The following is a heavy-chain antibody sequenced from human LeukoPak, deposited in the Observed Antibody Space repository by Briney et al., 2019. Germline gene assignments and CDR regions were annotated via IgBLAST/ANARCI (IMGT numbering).Heavy chain of an antibody. CDR2: IRYDGSNK. CDR1: GFTFSSYG. CDR3: AKATGSSGYYGYFQH. V-gene: IGHV3-30*02. D-gene: IGHD3-22*01. J-gene: IGHJ1*01. Sequence: QTGGSLRLSCAGSGFTFSSYGMHWVRQAPGKGLEWVAFIRYDGSNKYYADSVKGRFTISRDNSKNTLYLQMNSLRAEDTAVYYCAKATGSSGYYGYFQHWGQGTLVTVSS.